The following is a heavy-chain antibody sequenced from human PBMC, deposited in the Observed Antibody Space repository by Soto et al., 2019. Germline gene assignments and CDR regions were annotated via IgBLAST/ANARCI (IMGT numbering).Heavy chain of an antibody. D-gene: IGHD3-3*01. CDR1: GFTFSDYG. V-gene: IGHV3-30*03. J-gene: IGHJ4*02. CDR2: IFYDGSDK. Sequence: QLQLVESGGGVVQPGRSLRLSCAASGFTFSDYGMHWVRQAPGTGLEWVAVIFYDGSDKYYADSVKGRFTISRDNSKNRLYLQMNSLRAEDTAVYYCATMERLFDYWGQGTLVTVSS. CDR3: ATMERLFDY.